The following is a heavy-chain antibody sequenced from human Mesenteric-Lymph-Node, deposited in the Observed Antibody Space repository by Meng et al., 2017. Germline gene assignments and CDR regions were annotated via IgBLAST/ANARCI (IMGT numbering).Heavy chain of an antibody. CDR3: AMYYGSGSLNWYFDL. V-gene: IGHV5-51*01. CDR2: IYPGDSDT. CDR1: GYSFTDYW. D-gene: IGHD3-10*01. Sequence: GESLKISCKGSGYSFTDYWIGWVRQMPGKGLEWIGIIYPGDSDTRYSPSFQGQVTISADKSISTVYLQWSSLKASDTAMYYCAMYYGSGSLNWYFDLWGRGTLVTVSS. J-gene: IGHJ2*01.